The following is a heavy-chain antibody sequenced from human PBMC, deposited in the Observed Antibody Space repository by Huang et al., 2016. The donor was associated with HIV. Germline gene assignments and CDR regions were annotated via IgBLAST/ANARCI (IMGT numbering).Heavy chain of an antibody. D-gene: IGHD2-15*01. CDR1: GFKFSKYW. V-gene: IGHV3-74*01. CDR2: IKIDGRTT. CDR3: ARAGGFEI. J-gene: IGHJ3*02. Sequence: EEHLVESGGGLVQPGGSLRLSCEASGFKFSKYWMPWVRQAPGKGLMWVSRIKIDGRTTDYADSVKGRFTISRDNAKNTLYLQMSSLTAEDTAIYYCARAGGFEIWGQGTVVTVSS.